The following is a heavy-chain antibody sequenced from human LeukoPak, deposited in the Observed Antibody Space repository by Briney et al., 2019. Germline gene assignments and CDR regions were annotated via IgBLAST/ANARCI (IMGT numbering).Heavy chain of an antibody. D-gene: IGHD2-21*02. CDR2: IKQGGTEK. Sequence: GGSLRLSCAASGFMFSSYWMSWVRQAPGNGLEWVANIKQGGTEKYYVDSVKGRFTISRDNAKNSLYLQTSSLRAEDTAVYYCARVRGDLFFDFWGQGALVTVSS. CDR3: ARVRGDLFFDF. J-gene: IGHJ4*02. CDR1: GFMFSSYW. V-gene: IGHV3-7*04.